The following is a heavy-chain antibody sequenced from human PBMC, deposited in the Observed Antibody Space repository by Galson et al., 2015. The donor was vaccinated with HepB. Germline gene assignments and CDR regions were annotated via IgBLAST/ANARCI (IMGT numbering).Heavy chain of an antibody. D-gene: IGHD3-10*01. Sequence: SLRLSCAASGFTVSSNYMSWVRQAPGKGLEWVSVIYSGGSTYYADSVKGRFTISRDNSKNTLYLQMNSLRAEDTAVYYCARESGSGWGDSQIDYWGQGTLVTVSS. J-gene: IGHJ4*02. CDR2: IYSGGST. CDR1: GFTVSSNY. V-gene: IGHV3-66*02. CDR3: ARESGSGWGDSQIDY.